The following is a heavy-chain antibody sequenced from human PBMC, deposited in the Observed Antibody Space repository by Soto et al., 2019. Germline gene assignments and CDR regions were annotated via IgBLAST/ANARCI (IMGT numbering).Heavy chain of an antibody. Sequence: SVKVSCKASGGTLSSYAISWVRQAPGQGLEWMGGIIPIFGTANYAQKFQGRVTITADESTSTAYMELSSLRSEDTAVYYCARALDIVVVVAATPGPRMNVWGQGTTLTVSS. CDR2: IIPIFGTA. CDR3: ARALDIVVVVAATPGPRMNV. J-gene: IGHJ6*02. D-gene: IGHD2-15*01. V-gene: IGHV1-69*13. CDR1: GGTLSSYA.